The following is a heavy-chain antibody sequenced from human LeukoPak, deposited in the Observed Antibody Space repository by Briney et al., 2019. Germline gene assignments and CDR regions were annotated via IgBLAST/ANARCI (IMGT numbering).Heavy chain of an antibody. CDR2: IYYSGST. J-gene: IGHJ5*02. CDR3: ARDPYGYNFFDP. Sequence: SETLSLTCTVSGGSINNYYWNWIRQPPGKGLEWIGYIYYSGSTNYNPSLKSRVTISVDTSKKQFSLKRSSVTAADTAVYYCARDPYGYNFFDPWGQGTLVTVSS. V-gene: IGHV4-59*01. D-gene: IGHD4-17*01. CDR1: GGSINNYY.